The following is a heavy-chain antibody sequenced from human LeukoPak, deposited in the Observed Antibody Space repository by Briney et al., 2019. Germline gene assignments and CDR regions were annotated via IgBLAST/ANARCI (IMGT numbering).Heavy chain of an antibody. D-gene: IGHD6-13*01. V-gene: IGHV3-48*01. J-gene: IGHJ5*02. CDR2: ISSSSSTI. CDR3: ARDLAAAGHPNRFDP. Sequence: GSLRLSCAASGFTFSSYSMNWVRQAPGKGLEWVSYISSSSSTIYYADSVKGRFTISRDNAKNSLYLQMNSLRAEDTAVYYCARDLAAAGHPNRFDPWGQGTLVTVSS. CDR1: GFTFSSYS.